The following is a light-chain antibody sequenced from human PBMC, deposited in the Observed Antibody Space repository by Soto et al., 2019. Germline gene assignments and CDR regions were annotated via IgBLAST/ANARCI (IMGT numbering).Light chain of an antibody. CDR2: DAS. J-gene: IGKJ1*01. CDR3: QQRSNWPPT. CDR1: QSINRH. V-gene: IGKV3-11*01. Sequence: GLTQSPGTLSLSPGERATLSCRASQSINRHLAWYRQKPGQAPRLLIYDASNRATGIPARFSGSGSGTDFTLTISSLEPEDFAVYYCQQRSNWPPTFGQGTKVDIK.